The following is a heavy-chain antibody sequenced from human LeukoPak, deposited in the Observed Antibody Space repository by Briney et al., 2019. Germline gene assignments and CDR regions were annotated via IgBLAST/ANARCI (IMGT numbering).Heavy chain of an antibody. Sequence: GGSLRLSCAASGFTVNNAWMTWVRQAPGKGLEWVGRIKSKTDGGTTDFAAPVNGRFTISRDDSENTLYLQMNSLKAEETAIYYCTTARGYSAYEYWGRGTMVTVSS. J-gene: IGHJ3*01. D-gene: IGHD5-12*01. CDR2: IKSKTDGGTT. V-gene: IGHV3-15*01. CDR1: GFTVNNAW. CDR3: TTARGYSAYEY.